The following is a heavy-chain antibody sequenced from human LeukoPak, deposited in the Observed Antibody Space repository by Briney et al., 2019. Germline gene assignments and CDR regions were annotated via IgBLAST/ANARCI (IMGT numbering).Heavy chain of an antibody. D-gene: IGHD3-22*01. CDR1: GYTFTSYG. J-gene: IGHJ4*02. V-gene: IGHV1-18*01. CDR3: ARDYYDSSGYRQNYFDY. Sequence: ASVKVSCKASGYTFTSYGISWVRQAPGQGLEWMGWIGAYNVNTNYAQKLQGRVTMTTGTSTSTAYMELRGLRSDDTAVYYCARDYYDSSGYRQNYFDYWGQGTLVTVSS. CDR2: IGAYNVNT.